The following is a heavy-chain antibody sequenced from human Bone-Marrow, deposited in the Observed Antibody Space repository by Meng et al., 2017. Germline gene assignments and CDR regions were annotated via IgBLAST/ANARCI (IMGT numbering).Heavy chain of an antibody. CDR3: ARDWGGQGVLRFVVGNC. D-gene: IGHD3-3*01. V-gene: IGHV1-2*06. CDR2: INPNSGGT. Sequence: ASVKVSCKASGYTFTGYYMHWVRQAPGQGLEWMGRINPNSGGTNYAQKFQGRVTMTRDTSISTAYMELSRLRSDDTAVYYCARDWGGQGVLRFVVGNCWGQGTLVTVSS. CDR1: GYTFTGYY. J-gene: IGHJ4*02.